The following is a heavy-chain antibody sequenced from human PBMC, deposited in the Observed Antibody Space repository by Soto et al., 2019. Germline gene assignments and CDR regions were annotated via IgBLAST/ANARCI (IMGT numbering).Heavy chain of an antibody. CDR2: TNQDGSEK. D-gene: IGHD1-26*01. V-gene: IGHV3-7*04. CDR1: GFTVRRDW. Sequence: EVHLAESGGGSVQTGGSLRLSCAISGFTVRRDWMNWVRQAPGKGLEWVAHTNQDGSEKYYVDSVKGRFTISRDNAKNSLFLQMNSLRAEDTAIYYCSGGVGDAFWGQGTLVTVSS. CDR3: SGGVGDAF. J-gene: IGHJ4*02.